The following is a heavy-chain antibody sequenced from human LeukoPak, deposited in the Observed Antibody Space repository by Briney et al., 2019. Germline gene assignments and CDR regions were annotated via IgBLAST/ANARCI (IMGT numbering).Heavy chain of an antibody. CDR1: GFTFSSYE. D-gene: IGHD5-18*01. Sequence: GGSLRLSCAASGFTFSSYEMNWVRQAPGKGLEWVSYISRSGGTMFHADSVRGRFTISRDNAKNSLYLQMNSLRVEDTALYYCARDTFGDTAMDLLDYWGQGTLVTVS. J-gene: IGHJ4*02. V-gene: IGHV3-48*03. CDR3: ARDTFGDTAMDLLDY. CDR2: ISRSGGTM.